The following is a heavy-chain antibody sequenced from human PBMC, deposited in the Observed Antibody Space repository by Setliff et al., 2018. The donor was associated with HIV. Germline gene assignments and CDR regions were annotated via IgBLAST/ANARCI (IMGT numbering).Heavy chain of an antibody. CDR1: GFTVNSNY. V-gene: IGHV3-66*03. Sequence: GGSLRLSCAASGFTVNSNYINWVRQAPGKGLEWVSVFYNNGKTYYADSVRGRFTISRDNSQNTVSLQMNSLRVEDTAVYYCARDGSGAPYYGMDVWGQGTTVTVSS. D-gene: IGHD6-19*01. J-gene: IGHJ6*02. CDR3: ARDGSGAPYYGMDV. CDR2: FYNNGKT.